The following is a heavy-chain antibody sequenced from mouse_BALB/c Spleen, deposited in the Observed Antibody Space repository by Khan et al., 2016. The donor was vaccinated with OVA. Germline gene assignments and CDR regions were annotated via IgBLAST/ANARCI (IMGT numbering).Heavy chain of an antibody. Sequence: QIQLVQSGPDLKKPGETVKISCKASGYTFTNYGINWVKQAPGKGLKWMGWIYTYTGEPTYADDFKGRFAFSLETSASTAYLQINNLKNEDTDTYFCARGGRRAMDYWGQGTSVTVSS. CDR1: GYTFTNYG. CDR3: ARGGRRAMDY. CDR2: IYTYTGEP. D-gene: IGHD3-3*01. J-gene: IGHJ4*01. V-gene: IGHV9-3-1*01.